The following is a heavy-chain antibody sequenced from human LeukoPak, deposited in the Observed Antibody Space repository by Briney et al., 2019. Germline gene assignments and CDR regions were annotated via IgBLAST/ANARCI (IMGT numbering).Heavy chain of an antibody. J-gene: IGHJ3*02. V-gene: IGHV3-33*01. D-gene: IGHD6-13*01. Sequence: GGPLRLSCAASGFTFSTYGMHWVRQAPGKGLEWVAVIWYDGYDKYYADSVKGRFTISRDNSKNTLYLQMNSLRAEDTAVYYCARVGSSSWSGAFDIWGQGTMVTVSS. CDR2: IWYDGYDK. CDR1: GFTFSTYG. CDR3: ARVGSSSWSGAFDI.